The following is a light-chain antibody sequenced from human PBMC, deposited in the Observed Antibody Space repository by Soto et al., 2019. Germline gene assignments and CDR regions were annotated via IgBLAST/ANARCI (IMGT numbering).Light chain of an antibody. V-gene: IGLV2-14*01. CDR3: CSFTSSKTWV. Sequence: QSALTQPASVTGSPGKSITISCTGTSSDIGRYDYVSWFQQHPGRAPRLLIYEVINRPSGVSTRFSGSKSGSTASMTISGLQAEDEADFYCCSFTSSKTWVFGGGTKLTVL. J-gene: IGLJ3*02. CDR2: EVI. CDR1: SSDIGRYDY.